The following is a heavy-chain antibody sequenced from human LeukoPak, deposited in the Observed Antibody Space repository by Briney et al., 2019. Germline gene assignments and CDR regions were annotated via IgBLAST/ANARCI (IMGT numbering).Heavy chain of an antibody. CDR2: IYHSGST. CDR1: GGSISSGGYY. Sequence: SETLSLTCTVSGGSISSGGYYWSWIRQPPGKGLEWIGYIYHSGSTYYNPSLKSRFTISVGRSKNQFSLKLSSVTAADAAVYYCARDPDGSSTSCYKDWYFDLWGRGTLVTVSS. V-gene: IGHV4-30-2*01. J-gene: IGHJ2*01. CDR3: ARDPDGSSTSCYKDWYFDL. D-gene: IGHD2-2*02.